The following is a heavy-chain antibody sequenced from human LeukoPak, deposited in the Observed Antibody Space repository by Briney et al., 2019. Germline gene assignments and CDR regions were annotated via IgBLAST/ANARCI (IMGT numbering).Heavy chain of an antibody. J-gene: IGHJ4*02. V-gene: IGHV3-53*04. CDR1: GFTFSSYS. D-gene: IGHD3-22*01. CDR2: IYSGGST. CDR3: ARCSYDSSGYYQYYFDY. Sequence: GGSLRLSCAASGFTFSSYSMNWVRQAPGKGLEWVSVIYSGGSTYYADSVKGRFTISRHNSKNTLYLQMNSLRAEDTAVYYCARCSYDSSGYYQYYFDYWGQGTLVTVSS.